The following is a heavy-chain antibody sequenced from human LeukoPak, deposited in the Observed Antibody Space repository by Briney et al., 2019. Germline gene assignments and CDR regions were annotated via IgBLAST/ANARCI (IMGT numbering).Heavy chain of an antibody. CDR1: GFTVSSNY. V-gene: IGHV3-53*01. Sequence: GGSLRLSCAASGFTVSSNYMSWVRQAPGKGLEWVSVIYSGGSTFYADSVKGRFTISRDNSKNTLYLQMNSLRAEDTAVYYCASGDYDFLTGYPFWGQGSLVTVSS. D-gene: IGHD3-9*01. J-gene: IGHJ4*02. CDR3: ASGDYDFLTGYPF. CDR2: IYSGGST.